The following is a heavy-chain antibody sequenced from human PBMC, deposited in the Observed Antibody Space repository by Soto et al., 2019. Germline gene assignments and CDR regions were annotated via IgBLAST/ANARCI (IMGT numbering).Heavy chain of an antibody. CDR1: GGSVSSGSYY. J-gene: IGHJ6*02. D-gene: IGHD4-17*01. V-gene: IGHV4-61*01. CDR3: ARDHGTVTKGDHRYRIDV. Sequence: PSETLSLTCTVSGGSVSSGSYYWSWIRQPTGKGLEWIGYIYYSGSTNYNPSLKRRVTISVDTYKKQFSLKLSSVTAADTAVYYCARDHGTVTKGDHRYRIDVWGQGTTVTVSS. CDR2: IYYSGST.